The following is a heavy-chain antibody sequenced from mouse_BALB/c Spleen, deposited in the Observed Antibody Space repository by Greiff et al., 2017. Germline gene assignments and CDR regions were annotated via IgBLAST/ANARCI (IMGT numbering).Heavy chain of an antibody. CDR2: ISSGGSYT. CDR1: GFTFSSYA. V-gene: IGHV5-9-4*01. J-gene: IGHJ1*01. Sequence: EVKVVESGGGLVKPGGSLKLSCAASGFTFSSYAMSWVRQSPEKRLEWVAEISSGGSYTYYPDTVTGRFTISRDNAKNTLYLEMSSLRSEDTAMYYCARENPLSDWYFDVWGAGTTVTVSS. CDR3: ARENPLSDWYFDV.